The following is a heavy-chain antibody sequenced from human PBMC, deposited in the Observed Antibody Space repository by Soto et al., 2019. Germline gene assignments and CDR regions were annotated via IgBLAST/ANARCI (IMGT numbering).Heavy chain of an antibody. D-gene: IGHD3-10*01. Sequence: EVQLVESGGGLVKPGGSLRLSCAASGFTFSSYSMNWVRQAPGKGLEWVSSISSSSSYIYYADSVKGRFTISRDNAKNSLYLQMNSLRAEDTAVYYCARDISPMVRGVKWTSNGMDVWGQGTTVTVSS. CDR3: ARDISPMVRGVKWTSNGMDV. V-gene: IGHV3-21*01. J-gene: IGHJ6*02. CDR1: GFTFSSYS. CDR2: ISSSSSYI.